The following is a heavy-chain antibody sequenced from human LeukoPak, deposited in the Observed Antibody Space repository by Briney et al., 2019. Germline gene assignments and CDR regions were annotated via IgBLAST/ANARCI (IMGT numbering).Heavy chain of an antibody. D-gene: IGHD2-8*01. CDR3: ARKLMSSRRFEY. J-gene: IGHJ4*02. CDR2: IKTDGVFT. CDR1: GFAFNVFG. Sequence: TGGSLRLSCEGSGFAFNVFGMHWIRQAPGKGLEWVAFIKTDGVFTNYAEAVKGRFTISRDNSDNTVFLRMGSVRPDDTAVYYCARKLMSSRRFEYWGQGTLVTVSS. V-gene: IGHV3-30*02.